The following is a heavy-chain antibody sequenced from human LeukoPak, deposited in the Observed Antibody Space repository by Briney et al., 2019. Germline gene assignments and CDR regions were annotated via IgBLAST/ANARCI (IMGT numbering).Heavy chain of an antibody. CDR1: GFSLSTSGMC. V-gene: IGHV2-70*11. D-gene: IGHD1-26*01. CDR2: IDWDDDK. CDR3: ARIKYSGSYLGGFDY. J-gene: IGHJ4*02. Sequence: SGPALVKPTQTLTLTCTFSGFSLSTSGMCVSWIRQPPGKALEWLARIDWDDDKYYSTSLKTRLTISKDTSKNQVVLTMTNMDPVDTATYYCARIKYSGSYLGGFDYWGQGTLVTVSS.